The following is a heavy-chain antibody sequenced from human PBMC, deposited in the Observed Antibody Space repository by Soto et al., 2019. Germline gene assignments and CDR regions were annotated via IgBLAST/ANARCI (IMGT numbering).Heavy chain of an antibody. D-gene: IGHD2-15*01. CDR2: INGGNGDT. V-gene: IGHV1-3*01. CDR3: ASSLGVLVASIDYYYGMDV. CDR1: GDTFSTYR. J-gene: IGHJ6*02. Sequence: ASVKVSCKASGDTFSTYRMHWVRQAPGQRLEWMGWINGGNGDTKYSQKFQGRVTIARDTSATTAYMELSSLRSEDTAVYYCASSLGVLVASIDYYYGMDVWGQGTTVTVSS.